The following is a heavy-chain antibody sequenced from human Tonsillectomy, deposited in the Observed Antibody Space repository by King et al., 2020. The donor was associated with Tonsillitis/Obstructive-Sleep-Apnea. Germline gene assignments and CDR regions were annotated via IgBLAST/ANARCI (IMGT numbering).Heavy chain of an antibody. CDR1: GFTFSSYA. D-gene: IGHD2-2*01. CDR2: ISGTGSRS. Sequence: VQLVESGGGLVQPGGSLRLSCAASGFTFSSYAMGWVRQAPGKGLEWVSTISGTGSRSYYADSAKGRFTISRDNSKNTLDLQMNILRVDDTAEYYCAKYGQNIVVVPAATFDYWGQGTLVTVSS. CDR3: AKYGQNIVVVPAATFDY. V-gene: IGHV3-23*04. J-gene: IGHJ4*02.